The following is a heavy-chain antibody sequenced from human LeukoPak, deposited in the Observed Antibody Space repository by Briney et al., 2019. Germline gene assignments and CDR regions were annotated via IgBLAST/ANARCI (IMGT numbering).Heavy chain of an antibody. CDR2: INPSGGST. CDR1: GYRFTSYD. J-gene: IGHJ4*02. CDR3: ARDRPTAAPFDY. Sequence: ASVKVSCKASGYRFTSYDMHWVRQAPGQGLEWMGIINPSGGSTSYAQRFQGRVAMTRDTSTTTVYMEVNSLTSEDTAVCFCARDRPTAAPFDYWGQGTLVTVSS. D-gene: IGHD2-2*01. V-gene: IGHV1-46*01.